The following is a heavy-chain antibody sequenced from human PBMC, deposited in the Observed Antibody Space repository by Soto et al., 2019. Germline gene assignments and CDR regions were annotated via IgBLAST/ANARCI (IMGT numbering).Heavy chain of an antibody. CDR2: IYYSGST. D-gene: IGHD3-22*01. CDR3: ARDRDSSAYDDAFDI. Sequence: SETLSLTCTVSGGSISSYYWSWIRQPPGKGLEWIGYIYYSGSTNYNPSLKSRVTISVDTSKNQFSLKLSSVTAADTAVYYCARDRDSSAYDDAFDIWGQGTMVTVSS. CDR1: GGSISSYY. J-gene: IGHJ3*02. V-gene: IGHV4-59*01.